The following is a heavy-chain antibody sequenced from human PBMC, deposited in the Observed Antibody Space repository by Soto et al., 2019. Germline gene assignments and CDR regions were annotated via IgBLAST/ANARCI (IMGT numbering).Heavy chain of an antibody. Sequence: ASVKVSCKASGYTFTSYGISWVRQAPGQGLEWMGWISAYNGNTNYAQKLQGRVTMTTDTSTSTAYMELGSLRSDDTAVYYCARDIQYCSGGSCLDYYYYYGMDVWGQGTTVTVSS. J-gene: IGHJ6*02. CDR1: GYTFTSYG. CDR2: ISAYNGNT. D-gene: IGHD2-15*01. CDR3: ARDIQYCSGGSCLDYYYYYGMDV. V-gene: IGHV1-18*04.